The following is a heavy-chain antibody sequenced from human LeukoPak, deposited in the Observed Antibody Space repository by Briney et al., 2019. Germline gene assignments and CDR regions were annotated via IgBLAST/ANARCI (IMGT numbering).Heavy chain of an antibody. D-gene: IGHD6-13*01. J-gene: IGHJ6*02. Sequence: GGSLRLSCAASGFTFSSYAMSWVRRAPGKGLEWASSTSTSGGITYYADSVKGRFTISRDNSKNTLYLQMNSLRAEDTAVYYCAKDRGSSSSAYGMDVWGQGTTVTVSS. CDR2: TSTSGGIT. CDR3: AKDRGSSSSAYGMDV. V-gene: IGHV3-23*01. CDR1: GFTFSSYA.